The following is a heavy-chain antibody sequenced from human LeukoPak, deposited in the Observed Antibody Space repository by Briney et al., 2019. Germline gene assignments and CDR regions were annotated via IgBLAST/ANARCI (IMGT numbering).Heavy chain of an antibody. CDR2: ISAYNGNT. CDR1: GYTFANSG. D-gene: IGHD6-13*01. V-gene: IGHV1-18*01. J-gene: IGHJ4*02. CDR3: ARGIAAAHFDY. Sequence: ASVKVSCKTSGYTFANSGVSWVRQAPGQGLEWLGWISAYNGNTNYAQKVQGRVTMTTDTSTNTAYMELRSLRSDDTAVYYCARGIAAAHFDYWGQGTLVTVSS.